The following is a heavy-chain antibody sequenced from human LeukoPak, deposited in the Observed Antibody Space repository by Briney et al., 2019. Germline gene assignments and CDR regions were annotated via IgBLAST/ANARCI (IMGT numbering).Heavy chain of an antibody. CDR2: IYYSGST. D-gene: IGHD2-15*01. CDR1: GDSISSSSYY. CDR3: VYMKVGESFDY. Sequence: TSETLSLTCTVSGDSISSSSYYWGWNRQPPGKGLEWIGTIYYSGSTNYNPSLKSRVTISVDTSKNQFSLKLSSVTAADTAMYYCVYMKVGESFDYWGQGTLVTVSS. J-gene: IGHJ4*02. V-gene: IGHV4-39*01.